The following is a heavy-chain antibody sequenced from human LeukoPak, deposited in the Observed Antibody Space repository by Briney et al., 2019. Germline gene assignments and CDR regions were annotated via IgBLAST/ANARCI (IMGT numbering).Heavy chain of an antibody. CDR1: GFTFSSYG. CDR3: ARDIGLIAVADGVDY. D-gene: IGHD6-19*01. CDR2: IWYDGSNK. Sequence: SGGSLRLSCAVSGFTFSSYGMHCVRQAPGKGLEWVAVIWYDGSNKYYADSVKGRFTISRDNSKNTLYLQMNSLRAEDTAVYYCARDIGLIAVADGVDYWGQGTLVTVSS. V-gene: IGHV3-33*01. J-gene: IGHJ4*02.